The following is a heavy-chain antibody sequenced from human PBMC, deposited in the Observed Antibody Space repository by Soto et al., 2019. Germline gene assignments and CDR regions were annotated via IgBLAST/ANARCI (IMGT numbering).Heavy chain of an antibody. CDR2: ISGSGGST. Sequence: GGSLGLSCAASGFTFSSYAMSWVRQAPGKGLEWVSAISGSGGSTYSADSVKGRFTISRDNSKNTLYLQMNSLRAEDTAVYYCAKDDYEFWSGLEFSWGQGTLVTVS. CDR3: AKDDYEFWSGLEFS. V-gene: IGHV3-23*01. CDR1: GFTFSSYA. D-gene: IGHD3-3*01. J-gene: IGHJ5*02.